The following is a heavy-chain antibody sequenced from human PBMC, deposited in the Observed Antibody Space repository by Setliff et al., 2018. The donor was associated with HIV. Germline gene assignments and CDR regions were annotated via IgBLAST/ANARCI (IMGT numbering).Heavy chain of an antibody. CDR3: VRGVQSPPHYSYYYMDV. Sequence: GASVKVSCKASGGTFSSYAISWVRRAPGQGLDWVGRIIPILGVANYAQRFQGKVTITADKSTSTAYRELTRLRFDDTAMYYCVRGVQSPPHYSYYYMDVWGEGTMVTVSS. CDR1: GGTFSSYA. CDR2: IIPILGVA. D-gene: IGHD3-3*01. J-gene: IGHJ6*03. V-gene: IGHV1-69*04.